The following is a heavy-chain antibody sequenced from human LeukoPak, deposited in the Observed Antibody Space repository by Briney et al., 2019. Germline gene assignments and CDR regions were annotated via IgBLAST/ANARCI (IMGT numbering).Heavy chain of an antibody. Sequence: GGSLRLSCAASRFTFTRHAMSWVRQAPGKGLEWVSIIYSGATTYYADSVKGRFTISRDTSKNTVSLQMNSLRAEDTAVYFCARVGDHFHWNLDLWGRGTLVSVSS. CDR3: ARVGDHFHWNLDL. V-gene: IGHV3-53*01. D-gene: IGHD3-3*02. CDR2: IYSGATT. J-gene: IGHJ2*01. CDR1: RFTFTRHA.